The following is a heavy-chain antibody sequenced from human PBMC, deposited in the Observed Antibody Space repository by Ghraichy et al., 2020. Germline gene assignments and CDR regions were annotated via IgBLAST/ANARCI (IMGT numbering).Heavy chain of an antibody. Sequence: SETLSLTCAVYGGSFSGYYWSWIRQPPGKGLEWIGEINHSGSTNYNPSLKSRVTISVDTSKNQFSLKLSSVTAADTAVYYCARDEWIAAAGTRYYGMDVWGQGTTVTVSS. V-gene: IGHV4-34*01. CDR3: ARDEWIAAAGTRYYGMDV. D-gene: IGHD6-13*01. J-gene: IGHJ6*02. CDR2: INHSGST. CDR1: GGSFSGYY.